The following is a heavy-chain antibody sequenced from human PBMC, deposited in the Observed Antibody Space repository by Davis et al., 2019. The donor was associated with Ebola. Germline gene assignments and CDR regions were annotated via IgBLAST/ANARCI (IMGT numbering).Heavy chain of an antibody. Sequence: SETLSLTCTVSGGSISSSSYYWGWIRQPPGKGLEWIGSIYYSGSTYYNPSLKSRVTISVDTSKNQFSLKLSSVTAADTAVYYCARRVGWDPNPWGQGTLVTVSS. CDR1: GGSISSSSYY. V-gene: IGHV4-39*01. J-gene: IGHJ5*02. D-gene: IGHD6-19*01. CDR2: IYYSGST. CDR3: ARRVGWDPNP.